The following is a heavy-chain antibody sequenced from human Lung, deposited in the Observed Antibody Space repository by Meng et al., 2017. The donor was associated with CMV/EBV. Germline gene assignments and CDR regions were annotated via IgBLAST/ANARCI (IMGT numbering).Heavy chain of an antibody. CDR3: LRRSGGSV. Sequence: QVQLRGSGPALVKPSGTSCLTCAVSGDSITNHNWWAWVRQPPGKGLEWIGEIPHRGSSAYNPSLKSRVSMSIDKSKNQFSLKLTSVTAADTAVYHCLRRSGGSVWGQGTLVTVSS. CDR2: IPHRGSS. CDR1: GDSITNHNW. D-gene: IGHD3-10*01. J-gene: IGHJ1*01. V-gene: IGHV4-4*02.